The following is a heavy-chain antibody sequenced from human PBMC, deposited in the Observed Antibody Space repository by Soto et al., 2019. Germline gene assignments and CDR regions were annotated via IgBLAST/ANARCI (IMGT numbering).Heavy chain of an antibody. Sequence: GGSLRLSCAASGVTFSSHWMHWVRQDPGKGLVWVSGVNADGSSTTYVDSVKGRFTISRDSAKNTLFLQMNSLRAEDTAVYYCARGLVRIDPWGQGTLVTVSS. J-gene: IGHJ5*02. D-gene: IGHD3-16*02. CDR3: ARGLVRIDP. CDR1: GVTFSSHW. V-gene: IGHV3-74*01. CDR2: VNADGSST.